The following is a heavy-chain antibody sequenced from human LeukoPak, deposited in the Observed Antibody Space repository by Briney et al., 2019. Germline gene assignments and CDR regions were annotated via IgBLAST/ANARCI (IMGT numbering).Heavy chain of an antibody. J-gene: IGHJ4*02. CDR1: GFSFSSYE. Sequence: VGSLRLSCAASGFSFSSYEMNWIRQAPGPGLERVSYICSSCSTIYYADSVKGRFTISRDNAKNSLYLQMNSLRAEDTAVYYCARGYSSGWCLGYWGQGTLVTVSS. D-gene: IGHD6-19*01. V-gene: IGHV3-48*03. CDR3: ARGYSSGWCLGY. CDR2: ICSSCSTI.